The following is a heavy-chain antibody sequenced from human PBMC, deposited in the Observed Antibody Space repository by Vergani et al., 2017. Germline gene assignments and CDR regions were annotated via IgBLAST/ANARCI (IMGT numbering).Heavy chain of an antibody. CDR2: INTNTGNP. J-gene: IGHJ2*01. D-gene: IGHD3-22*01. CDR1: GYTFTSYA. Sequence: QVQLVQSGSELKKPGASVKVSCKASGYTFTSYAMNWVRQAPGQGLEWMGWINTNTGNPTYAQGFTGRFVFSLDTSVSTAYLQISSLKAEDTAVYYCARDPMGYDSRPNWFFDLWGRGTLVTVSS. CDR3: ARDPMGYDSRPNWFFDL. V-gene: IGHV7-4-1*02.